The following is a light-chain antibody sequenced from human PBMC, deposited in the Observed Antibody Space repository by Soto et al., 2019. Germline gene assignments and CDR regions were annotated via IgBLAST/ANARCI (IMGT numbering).Light chain of an antibody. J-gene: IGKJ3*01. CDR2: RAS. V-gene: IGKV1-33*01. CDR3: QQYDNLPY. Sequence: IHMTHSPYTLSASLGHRFTITFRASQSISNWLAWYQQKPGKAPKLLIYRASNLETGVPSRFSGSGSGTDFTFTISSLQPEDIATYYCQQYDNLPYFGPGTKVDIK. CDR1: QSISNW.